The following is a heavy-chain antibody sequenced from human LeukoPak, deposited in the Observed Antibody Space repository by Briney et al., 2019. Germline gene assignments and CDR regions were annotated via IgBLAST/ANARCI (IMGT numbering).Heavy chain of an antibody. J-gene: IGHJ4*02. Sequence: GGSLRLSCAASGFTFSNCAMSWVRQAPGKGLEWVSIITNSGGSTYYADSVKGRFTISRDNSKNTLYLQMNSLRAEDTAVYYCAKPSGGWYVFDSWGQGTLVTVS. CDR2: ITNSGGST. D-gene: IGHD6-13*01. CDR3: AKPSGGWYVFDS. CDR1: GFTFSNCA. V-gene: IGHV3-23*01.